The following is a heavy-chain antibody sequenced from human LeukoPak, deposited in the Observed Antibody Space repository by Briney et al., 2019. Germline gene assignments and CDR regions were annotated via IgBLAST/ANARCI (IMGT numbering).Heavy chain of an antibody. V-gene: IGHV4-4*09. J-gene: IGHJ4*02. Sequence: SETLSLTCTVSGGALSGYYWSWIRQTPGKGLEWIGYIYSSGTTNYNRSLQSRVIISLDTPKNQFSLSVTSVTAADTAMYFCARRISSWNVYIDKWGQGIQVTVSS. D-gene: IGHD1-1*01. CDR1: GGALSGYY. CDR3: ARRISSWNVYIDK. CDR2: IYSSGTT.